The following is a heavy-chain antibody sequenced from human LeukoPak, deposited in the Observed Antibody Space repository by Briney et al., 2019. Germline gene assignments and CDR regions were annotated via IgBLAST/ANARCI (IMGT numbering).Heavy chain of an antibody. CDR2: ISDDGSRQ. V-gene: IGHV3-30-3*01. CDR1: GFTFSNYA. CDR3: VKDRTGTYTLDY. J-gene: IGHJ4*02. Sequence: GGSLRLSCASTGFTFSNYAIRWGRQAPGKGLEWVAFISDDGSRQHYADSVKGRFTISRDNSKNTLNLQMNSLRAEDTAVYYCVKDRTGTYTLDYWGQGTLVTVSS. D-gene: IGHD3-10*01.